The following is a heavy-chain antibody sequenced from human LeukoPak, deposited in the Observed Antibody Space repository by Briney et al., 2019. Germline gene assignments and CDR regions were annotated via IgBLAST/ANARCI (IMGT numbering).Heavy chain of an antibody. D-gene: IGHD2-2*01. CDR2: IYYSGST. Sequence: PSETLSLTCTVSGGSISSYYWSWIRQPPGKGLEWIGYIYYSGSTNYNHSLKSRVTISVDTSKNQFSLKLSSVTAADTAVYYCARVQVVPAAISPSGYYYYGMDVWGKGTTVTVSS. CDR1: GGSISSYY. V-gene: IGHV4-59*01. J-gene: IGHJ6*04. CDR3: ARVQVVPAAISPSGYYYYGMDV.